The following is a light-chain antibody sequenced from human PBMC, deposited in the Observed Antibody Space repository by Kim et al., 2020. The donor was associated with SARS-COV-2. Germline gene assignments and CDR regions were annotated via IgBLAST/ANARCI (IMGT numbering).Light chain of an antibody. V-gene: IGKV3-15*01. Sequence: VSAGERATLSCRASQSVSSNLAWYQQKPGQAPRLLIYGASTRATGIPDRFSGGGSGKEFTLTISSLQSEDFAVYYCQQYNNWSRTFGQGTKVDIK. CDR2: GAS. CDR3: QQYNNWSRT. J-gene: IGKJ1*01. CDR1: QSVSSN.